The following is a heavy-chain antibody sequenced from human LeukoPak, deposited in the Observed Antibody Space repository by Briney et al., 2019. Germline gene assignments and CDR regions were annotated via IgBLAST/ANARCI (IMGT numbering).Heavy chain of an antibody. D-gene: IGHD1-26*01. CDR1: GGSFSGYY. Sequence: SETLSLACAVYGGSFSGYYWSWIRQPPGKGLEWIGEINHSGSTNYNPSLKSRVTISVDTSKNQFSLKLSSVTAADTAVYYCARDGTTWGQGTLVTVSS. V-gene: IGHV4-34*01. CDR3: ARDGTT. J-gene: IGHJ5*02. CDR2: INHSGST.